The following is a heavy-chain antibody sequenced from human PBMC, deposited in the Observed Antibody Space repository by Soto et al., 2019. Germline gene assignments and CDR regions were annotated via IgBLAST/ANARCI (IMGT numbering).Heavy chain of an antibody. CDR1: GFSFSSYA. CDR2: ISGSGGTT. CDR3: AKDLGYTSSWYYALHI. J-gene: IGHJ3*02. Sequence: LRLSCVGSGFSFSSYAMNWVRQAPGQGLEWVSGISGSGGTTFYADSVKGRFTISRDNSKNTLYLQMNSLRAEDTAVYYCAKDLGYTSSWYYALHIWGQGAMVTVSS. D-gene: IGHD6-13*01. V-gene: IGHV3-23*01.